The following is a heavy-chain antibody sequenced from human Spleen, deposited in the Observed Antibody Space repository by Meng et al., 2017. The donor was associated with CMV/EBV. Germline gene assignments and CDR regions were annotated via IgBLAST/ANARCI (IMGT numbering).Heavy chain of an antibody. V-gene: IGHV1-18*01. D-gene: IGHD2-21*01. J-gene: IGHJ5*02. Sequence: ASVKVSCKVAGHTFNSYAITWVRQAPGQGLEWVGWISSYNTNTNYAQKLQGRVTLITDTSTSIASMELRRLRSDDTAVYYCATVAYCGGDCYRIHPLYDHWGQGTLVTVSS. CDR2: ISSYNTNT. CDR3: ATVAYCGGDCYRIHPLYDH. CDR1: GHTFNSYA.